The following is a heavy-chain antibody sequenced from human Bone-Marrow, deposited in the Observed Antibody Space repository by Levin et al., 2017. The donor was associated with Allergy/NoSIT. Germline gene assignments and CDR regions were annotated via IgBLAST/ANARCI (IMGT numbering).Heavy chain of an antibody. V-gene: IGHV3-21*06. CDR3: ARGIAVAPGYFDY. CDR2: ISGSSNYI. J-gene: IGHJ4*02. CDR1: GFTFRSYA. Sequence: LSLTCAASGFTFRSYAINWVRRAPGKGLEWVSSISGSSNYIYYADSVRGRFTISRDNAKNSVYLQMNSLRGDDTAVYHCARGIAVAPGYFDYWGQGTLVTVSS. D-gene: IGHD6-19*01.